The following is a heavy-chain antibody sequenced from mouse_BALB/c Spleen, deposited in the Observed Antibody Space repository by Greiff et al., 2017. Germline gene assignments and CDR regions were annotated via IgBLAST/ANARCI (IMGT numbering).Heavy chain of an antibody. CDR1: GYTFTSYW. CDR3: ARLRWFAY. D-gene: IGHD1-1*01. J-gene: IGHJ3*01. CDR2: INPSTGYT. V-gene: IGHV1-7*01. Sequence: QVHVKQSGAELAKPGASVKMSCKASGYTFTSYWMHWVKQRPGQGLEWIGYINPSTGYTEYNQKFKDKATLTADKSSSTAYMQLSSLTSEDSAVYYCARLRWFAYWGQGALVTVSA.